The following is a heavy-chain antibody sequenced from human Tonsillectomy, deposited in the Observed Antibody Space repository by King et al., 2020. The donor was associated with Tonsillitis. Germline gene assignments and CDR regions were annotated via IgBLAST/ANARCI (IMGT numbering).Heavy chain of an antibody. Sequence: VQLVESGGGLVQPGGSLRLSCAASGFTFSSYSMNWVRQAPGKGLEWVSYISSSSSTIYYAASVKGRFTISRDKAKNSLYLQMNSLRAEDTAVYYCAREVGSSEPTYYYGMDVWGQGTTVTVSS. CDR1: GFTFSSYS. J-gene: IGHJ6*02. V-gene: IGHV3-48*01. D-gene: IGHD6-6*01. CDR2: ISSSSSTI. CDR3: AREVGSSEPTYYYGMDV.